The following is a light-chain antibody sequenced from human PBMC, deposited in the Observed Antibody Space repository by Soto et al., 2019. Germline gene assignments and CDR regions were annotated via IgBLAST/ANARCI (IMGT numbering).Light chain of an antibody. CDR1: SSDVGNYNY. V-gene: IGLV2-14*01. CDR3: SSYTTSSTLV. CDR2: EVS. J-gene: IGLJ3*02. Sequence: QSALTQPVSVSGSPGQSITISCTGTSSDVGNYNYVSWYQQHPGKAPKLMIYEVSNRPSGVSNRFSGSKSGNTASLTISGLQAEDEADYYCSSYTTSSTLVFGGGTKVTVL.